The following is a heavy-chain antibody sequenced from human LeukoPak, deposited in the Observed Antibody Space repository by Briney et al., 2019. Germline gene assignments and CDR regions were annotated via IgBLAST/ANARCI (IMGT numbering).Heavy chain of an antibody. J-gene: IGHJ4*02. CDR2: ISGSGGST. CDR1: GFTFSSYA. Sequence: GGSLRLSCAASGFTFSSYAMSWVRQAPGKGLEWVSAISGSGGSTYYADSVKGRFTISRDNSKNTLYLQMNSLRAEDTAVYYCARSIAVAGYFDYWGQGTLVTVSS. CDR3: ARSIAVAGYFDY. D-gene: IGHD6-19*01. V-gene: IGHV3-23*01.